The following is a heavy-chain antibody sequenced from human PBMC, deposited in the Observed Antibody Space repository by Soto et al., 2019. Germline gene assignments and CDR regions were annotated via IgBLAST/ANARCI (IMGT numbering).Heavy chain of an antibody. Sequence: QVPLVQSGAEVKKPGSSVTVSCKASGGTFSSYAIHWVRQAPGQGLEWMGGIIPMYGPAKYAQRFQGRVTITADESPTTSYTAVNRLTSRGTAVYYWVKFTFMVRGVLGKWVDPWGHGTLVTVSS. CDR2: IIPMYGPA. D-gene: IGHD3-10*01. J-gene: IGHJ5*02. CDR3: VKFTFMVRGVLGKWVDP. V-gene: IGHV1-69*01. CDR1: GGTFSSYA.